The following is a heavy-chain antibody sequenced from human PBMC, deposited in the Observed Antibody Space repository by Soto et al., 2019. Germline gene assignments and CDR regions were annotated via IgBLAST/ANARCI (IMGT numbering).Heavy chain of an antibody. CDR1: GGSISSCSYH. J-gene: IGHJ4*02. V-gene: IGHV4-30-4*01. Sequence: SETRSLTCTVSGGSISSCSYHWSWVRQPPGKGLEWIGFISYSGSTYYSTSLKSRVTISVDTSKSQFSLNLSFVTAADTAVYYCATMGTPATXLYFFDCRGQGSLVTVSS. CDR3: ATMGTPATXLYFFDC. D-gene: IGHD2-15*01. CDR2: ISYSGST.